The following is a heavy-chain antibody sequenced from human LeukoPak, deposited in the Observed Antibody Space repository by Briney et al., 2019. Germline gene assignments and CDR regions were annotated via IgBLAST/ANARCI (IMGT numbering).Heavy chain of an antibody. V-gene: IGHV3-66*02. CDR3: ARDNPSFDAFDI. J-gene: IGHJ3*02. CDR1: GFAVSSNY. D-gene: IGHD3-10*01. CDR2: IYSGGST. Sequence: GGSLRLSCAASGFAVSSNYMSWVRQAPGKGLEWVSVIYSGGSTYYADSVKGRFTISRDNSKNTLYLQMNSLRAEDTAVYYCARDNPSFDAFDIWGQGTMVTVSS.